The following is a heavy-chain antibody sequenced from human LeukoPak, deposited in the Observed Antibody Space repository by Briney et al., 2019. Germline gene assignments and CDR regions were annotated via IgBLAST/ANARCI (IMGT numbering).Heavy chain of an antibody. Sequence: SVKVSCKASGGTFSSYAISWVRQAPGQGLEWMGGIIPIFGTANYAQKFQGRVTITADESTSAAYMELSSLRSEDTAVYYCARGPSYYDSSGYYNFDYWGQGTLVTVSS. CDR2: IIPIFGTA. CDR1: GGTFSSYA. V-gene: IGHV1-69*01. D-gene: IGHD3-22*01. CDR3: ARGPSYYDSSGYYNFDY. J-gene: IGHJ4*02.